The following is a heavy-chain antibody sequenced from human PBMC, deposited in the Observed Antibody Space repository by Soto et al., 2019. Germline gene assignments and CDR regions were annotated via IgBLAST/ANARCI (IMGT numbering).Heavy chain of an antibody. Sequence: PGGSLRLSCAASGFTVSSTYMTWVRQAPGKGLEWVSIIFSSGSTYYADSVKGRFTISRDSSKNTVSLQMNSLRAEDTAVYYCAKGGIGMVRTFDYWGQGALVTVSS. CDR1: GFTVSSTY. CDR2: IFSSGST. V-gene: IGHV3-53*01. J-gene: IGHJ4*02. D-gene: IGHD6-13*01. CDR3: AKGGIGMVRTFDY.